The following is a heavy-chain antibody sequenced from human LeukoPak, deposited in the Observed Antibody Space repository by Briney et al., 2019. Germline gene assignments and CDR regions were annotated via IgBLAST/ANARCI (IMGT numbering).Heavy chain of an antibody. CDR2: INHSGST. J-gene: IGHJ6*02. CDR3: ARARGGWTYYYYYYGMDV. V-gene: IGHV4-34*01. Sequence: PSETLSLTCAVYGGSFSGYYWSWIRQPPGKGLEWIGEINHSGSTNCNPSLKSRVTISVDTSKNQFSLKLSSVTAADTAVYYCARARGGWTYYYYYYGMDVWGQGTTVTVSS. D-gene: IGHD6-19*01. CDR1: GGSFSGYY.